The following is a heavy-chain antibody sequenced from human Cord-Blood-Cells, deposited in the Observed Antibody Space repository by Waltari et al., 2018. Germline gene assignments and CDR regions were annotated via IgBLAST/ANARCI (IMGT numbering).Heavy chain of an antibody. V-gene: IGHV4-4*07. J-gene: IGHJ6*02. CDR3: ARDRRYYDSSGYYYYYGMDV. Sequence: QVQLQESGPGLVKPSETLSLTCTVPGGSISSYYGSWIRQPAGQGLEVIGRCYTSGSTNNTPSLKCRVHMSVDTSKNQVCLKLSSVTAADTAVYYCARDRRYYDSSGYYYYYGMDVWGQGTTVTVSS. CDR2: CYTSGST. D-gene: IGHD3-22*01. CDR1: GGSISSYY.